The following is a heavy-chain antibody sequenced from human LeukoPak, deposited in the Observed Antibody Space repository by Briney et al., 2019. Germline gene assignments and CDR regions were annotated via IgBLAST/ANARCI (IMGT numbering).Heavy chain of an antibody. D-gene: IGHD2-8*01. J-gene: IGHJ6*03. CDR1: GFTFDDYG. CDR3: ARLGYCTDAVCFAHYYYYYYMDV. CDR2: INWNGGSA. Sequence: GGSLRLSCAASGFTFDDYGVSWVRQAPGKGLEWVSGINWNGGSAGYADSVKGRFTISRDNAKNSLYLQMNSLRAEDTALYYRARLGYCTDAVCFAHYYYYYYMDVWGKGTTVTVSS. V-gene: IGHV3-20*04.